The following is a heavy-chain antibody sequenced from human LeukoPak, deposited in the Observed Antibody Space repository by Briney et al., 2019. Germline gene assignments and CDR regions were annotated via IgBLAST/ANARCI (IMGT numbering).Heavy chain of an antibody. J-gene: IGHJ4*02. D-gene: IGHD3-22*01. Sequence: ASVKVSCKASGYTFTSYDINWVRQATGQGLEWMGWMNPNSGNTGYAQKFQGRVTMTRNTSMSTAYMELTSLRSEDTAVYYCAREFSSGYWSYWGQGTLATVSS. CDR3: AREFSSGYWSY. V-gene: IGHV1-8*01. CDR2: MNPNSGNT. CDR1: GYTFTSYD.